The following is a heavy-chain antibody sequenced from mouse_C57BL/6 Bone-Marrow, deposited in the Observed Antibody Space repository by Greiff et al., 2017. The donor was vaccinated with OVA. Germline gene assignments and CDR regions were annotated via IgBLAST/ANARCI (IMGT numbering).Heavy chain of an antibody. CDR3: ARRTTVVAPYAMDY. Sequence: QVQLQQSGAELAKPGASVKLSCKASGYTFTSYWMHWVKQRPGQGLEWIGYINPSSGYTKYNQKFKDKATLTVDKSSSTAYMQLSSLTSEDSAVYYCARRTTVVAPYAMDYWGQGTSVTVSS. D-gene: IGHD1-1*01. V-gene: IGHV1-7*01. CDR2: INPSSGYT. CDR1: GYTFTSYW. J-gene: IGHJ4*01.